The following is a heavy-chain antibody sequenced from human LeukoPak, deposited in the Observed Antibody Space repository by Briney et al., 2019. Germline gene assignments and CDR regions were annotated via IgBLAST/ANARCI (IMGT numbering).Heavy chain of an antibody. J-gene: IGHJ4*02. CDR1: GGTFNSYA. Sequence: SVKVSCKASGGTFNSYAISWVRQAPGQGLEWMGGIIPIFGTPKYAQKYQGRVTVTADESTSTAYMELSSLTSEDTAVYYCARDNKWELFALDYWGQGTLVTVSS. V-gene: IGHV1-69*13. CDR3: ARDNKWELFALDY. D-gene: IGHD1-26*01. CDR2: IIPIFGTP.